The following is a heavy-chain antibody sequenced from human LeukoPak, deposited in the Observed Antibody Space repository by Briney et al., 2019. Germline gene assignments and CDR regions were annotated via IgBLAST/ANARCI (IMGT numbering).Heavy chain of an antibody. J-gene: IGHJ5*02. CDR1: GFIFSTYG. Sequence: GRSLRLPCAASGFIFSTYGMHWVRQAPGKGLEWLTFISYDGSNVYYADSVKGRFTSSRDDSLNTLYLQMNSLRVDDTAVYYCAKDRGGRAAAANTLSFDPWGRGTLVSVSS. CDR3: AKDRGGRAAAANTLSFDP. D-gene: IGHD6-25*01. CDR2: ISYDGSNV. V-gene: IGHV3-30*18.